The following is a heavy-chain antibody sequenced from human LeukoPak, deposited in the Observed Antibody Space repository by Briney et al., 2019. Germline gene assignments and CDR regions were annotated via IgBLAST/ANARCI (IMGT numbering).Heavy chain of an antibody. D-gene: IGHD1-26*01. CDR2: SRNKAKSYTT. J-gene: IGHJ4*02. CDR1: GFSFSDHY. V-gene: IGHV3-72*01. Sequence: GGSLRLSCAASGFSFSDHYMDWVRQAPGKGLEWVGRSRNKAKSYTTAYAASVKGRFTISRDDSKNSLYLQMNSLRVEDTAVYSCAKVSGRYPNQNFDFWGQGTLVTVSS. CDR3: AKVSGRYPNQNFDF.